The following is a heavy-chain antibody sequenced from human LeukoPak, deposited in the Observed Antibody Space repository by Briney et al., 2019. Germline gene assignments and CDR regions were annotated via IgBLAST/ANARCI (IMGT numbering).Heavy chain of an antibody. CDR1: GFTLSSHK. Sequence: GGSLRLSCVGSGFTLSSHKMNWVRQAPGKGLEWVSYISDTSTTIYYADSVKGRFTISRDNAKNTLYLQMNTLRAEDTAVYYCASLDYWGQGTPVTVSS. J-gene: IGHJ4*02. CDR2: ISDTSTTI. CDR3: ASLDY. V-gene: IGHV3-48*04.